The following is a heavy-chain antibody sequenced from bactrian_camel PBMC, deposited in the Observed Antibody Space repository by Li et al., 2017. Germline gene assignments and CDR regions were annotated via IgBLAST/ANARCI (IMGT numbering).Heavy chain of an antibody. CDR3: AVRGRSGTCFVREIQPTNWYDY. Sequence: GGSLKLSCVVSGYATGHYCIGWFRLSPGKEREEVAHIHARSGRSYVGDSGKGRFTISLDTAKNVLYLEMNSLNSEDTAMYYCAVRGRSGTCFVREIQPTNWYDYWGPGTQVTVS. V-gene: IGHV3S29*01. D-gene: IGHD2*01. CDR2: IHARSGRS. CDR1: GYATGHYC. J-gene: IGHJ4*01.